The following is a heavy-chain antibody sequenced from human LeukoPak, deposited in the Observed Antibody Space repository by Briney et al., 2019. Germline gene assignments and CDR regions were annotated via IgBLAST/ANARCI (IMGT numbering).Heavy chain of an antibody. CDR3: ARTWGTEACRSTDCFTPDFDY. CDR2: INPNSGGT. V-gene: IGHV1-2*06. D-gene: IGHD2-2*02. J-gene: IGHJ4*02. Sequence: ASVKVSCKTSGYTFIDYYIHWVRQAPGQGLEWMGRINPNSGGTDCPRKFQGRVTMTRDTSDTTAYMELSRLTSDDTAAYYCARTWGTEACRSTDCFTPDFDYWGQGTLVTVSS. CDR1: GYTFIDYY.